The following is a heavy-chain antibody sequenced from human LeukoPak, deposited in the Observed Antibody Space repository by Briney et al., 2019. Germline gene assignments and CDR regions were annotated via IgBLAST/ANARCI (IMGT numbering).Heavy chain of an antibody. CDR2: ISSSGSTI. Sequence: GGSLRLACAASGFTFSSYEMNWVRQAPGKGLEWVSYISSSGSTIYYADSVKGRFTISRDNAKNSLYLQLNSLRADDTAVYYCARGAQWVLDYWGQGTLVTVSS. J-gene: IGHJ4*02. V-gene: IGHV3-48*03. CDR1: GFTFSSYE. CDR3: ARGAQWVLDY. D-gene: IGHD1-26*01.